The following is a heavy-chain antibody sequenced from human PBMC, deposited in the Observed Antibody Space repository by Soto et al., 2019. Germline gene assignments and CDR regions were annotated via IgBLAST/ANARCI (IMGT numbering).Heavy chain of an antibody. CDR3: ASQLGYCSGGSCSLDY. D-gene: IGHD2-15*01. CDR2: IYYSGST. Sequence: ETLSLTCTVSGGSISSSSYYWGWIRQPPGKGLEWIGSIYYSGSTYYNPSLKSRVPISVDTSKNQFSLKLSSVTAADTAVYYCASQLGYCSGGSCSLDYWGQGTLVTVSS. CDR1: GGSISSSSYY. V-gene: IGHV4-39*01. J-gene: IGHJ4*02.